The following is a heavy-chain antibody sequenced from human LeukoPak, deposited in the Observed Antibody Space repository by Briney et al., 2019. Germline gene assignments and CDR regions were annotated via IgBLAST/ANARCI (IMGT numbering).Heavy chain of an antibody. V-gene: IGHV4-59*01. CDR1: GGSISSYY. J-gene: IGHJ2*01. Sequence: SETLSLTCTVSGGSISSYYWSWIRQPPGKGLEWIGYIYYSGSTNYNPSLKSRVTISVDTSKNQFSLKLSSVTAADTAVYYCARQYSDILTGYHRGELYWYFDLWGRGTLVTVSS. D-gene: IGHD3-9*01. CDR3: ARQYSDILTGYHRGELYWYFDL. CDR2: IYYSGST.